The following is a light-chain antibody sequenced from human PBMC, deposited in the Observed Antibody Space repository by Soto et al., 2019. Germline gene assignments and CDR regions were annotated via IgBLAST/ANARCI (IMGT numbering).Light chain of an antibody. Sequence: QSVLTQPASVSGSPGQSIAISCTGTSGDVGGYDYVSWYQQHPDKAPNLMIYEVTKRPSWVSNRFSGSKSGNTASLTVSGLQPEDEADYYCSSHTSGSTRVFGSGTKVTV. CDR1: SGDVGGYDY. CDR2: EVT. V-gene: IGLV2-14*01. CDR3: SSHTSGSTRV. J-gene: IGLJ1*01.